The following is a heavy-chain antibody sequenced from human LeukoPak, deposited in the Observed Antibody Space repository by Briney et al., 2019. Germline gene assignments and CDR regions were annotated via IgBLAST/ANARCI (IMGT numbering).Heavy chain of an antibody. CDR2: IAHHGNNK. CDR3: AKDGSWSCTD. D-gene: IGHD2-8*02. Sequence: GGSLRLSCGASGFTFSSSAMHWVRQGPGKGLEWVAYIAHHGNNKYYADSVKGRFTTSRDNSKGSLYLQMNSLRAEDTAVYYCAKDGSWSCTDWGQGTLVRVSS. V-gene: IGHV3-30*02. J-gene: IGHJ4*02. CDR1: GFTFSSSA.